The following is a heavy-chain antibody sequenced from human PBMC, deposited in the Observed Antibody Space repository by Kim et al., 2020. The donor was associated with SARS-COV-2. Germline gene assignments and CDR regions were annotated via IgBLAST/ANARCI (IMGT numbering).Heavy chain of an antibody. CDR2: SSGSGGST. CDR3: AKTVPTGWDSSGYGGFDY. J-gene: IGHJ4*02. V-gene: IGHV3-23*01. D-gene: IGHD3-22*01. CDR1: GFTFSSYA. Sequence: GGSLRLSCAASGFTFSSYAMSWVRQAPGKGLEWVSASSGSGGSTYYADSVKGRFTISRDNSKNTLYLQMNSLRAEDTAVYYCAKTVPTGWDSSGYGGFDYWGQGTLVTVSS.